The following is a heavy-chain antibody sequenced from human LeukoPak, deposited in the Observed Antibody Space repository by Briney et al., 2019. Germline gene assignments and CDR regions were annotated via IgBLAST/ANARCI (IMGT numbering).Heavy chain of an antibody. Sequence: KTGGSLRLSCAASGFTFSSYSMTWVRQAPGKGLEWVLSISSSSSYIYYADSVKGRFTISRDNAKNSLYLQMNSLRAEDTAVYYCARGGSSSSRFDPWGQGTLVTVSS. D-gene: IGHD6-13*01. CDR1: GFTFSSYS. J-gene: IGHJ5*02. CDR3: ARGGSSSSRFDP. V-gene: IGHV3-21*01. CDR2: ISSSSSYI.